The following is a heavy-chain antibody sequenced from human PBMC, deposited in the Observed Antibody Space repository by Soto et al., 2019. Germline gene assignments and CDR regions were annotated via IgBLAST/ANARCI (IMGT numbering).Heavy chain of an antibody. CDR2: IYYSGST. CDR1: GGSISSGGYY. J-gene: IGHJ2*01. V-gene: IGHV4-31*03. CDR3: ARDSRRYCSGGSCYSMFGYWYFDL. D-gene: IGHD2-15*01. Sequence: PSETLSLTCTVSGGSISSGGYYWSWIRQHPGKGLEWIGYIYYSGSTYYNPSLKSRVTISVDTSKNQFSLKLSSVTAADTAVYYCARDSRRYCSGGSCYSMFGYWYFDLWGRGTLVTVSS.